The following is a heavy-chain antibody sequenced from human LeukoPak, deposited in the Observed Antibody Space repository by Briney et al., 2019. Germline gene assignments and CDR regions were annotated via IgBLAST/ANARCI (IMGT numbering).Heavy chain of an antibody. V-gene: IGHV3-48*04. D-gene: IGHD6-19*01. CDR1: GFTFSTYN. J-gene: IGHJ4*02. CDR3: ASYTPVPGTRGLQY. CDR2: ISSSTTTI. Sequence: GGSLRLSCTASGFTFSTYNMNWVRQAPGKGLEWVSYISSSTTTISYADSVKGRFTISGDNAKNSLYLQMNSLRVEDMAVYYCASYTPVPGTRGLQYWGQGALVTVSS.